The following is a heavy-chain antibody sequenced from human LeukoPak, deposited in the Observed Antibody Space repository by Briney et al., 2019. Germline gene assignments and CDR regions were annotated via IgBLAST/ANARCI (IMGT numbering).Heavy chain of an antibody. CDR2: IYYSGST. CDR3: ARDWYSSSWYPGYNWFDP. V-gene: IGHV4-31*03. CDR1: GGSISSGGYY. Sequence: PSETLSLTCTVSGGSISSGGYYWSWIRQHPGKGLEWIGYIYYSGSTYYNPSLKSRVTISVDTSKNQFSLKLSSVTAADTAVYYCARDWYSSSWYPGYNWFDPWGQGTLVTVSS. J-gene: IGHJ5*02. D-gene: IGHD6-13*01.